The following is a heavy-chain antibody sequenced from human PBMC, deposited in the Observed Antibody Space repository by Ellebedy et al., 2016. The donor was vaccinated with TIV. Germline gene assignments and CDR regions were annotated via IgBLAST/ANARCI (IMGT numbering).Heavy chain of an antibody. V-gene: IGHV3-74*01. D-gene: IGHD3-22*01. J-gene: IGHJ4*02. Sequence: PAGSLRLSCAASGFSLSTYWMHWVRQVPGKGLEWVSRVSSDVTGPTYADSVMGRFIISRDNAKSTVYLQMFSLRPEDTAVYYCARGALNSVYYSDYWGRGTLVTVSS. CDR1: GFSLSTYW. CDR3: ARGALNSVYYSDY. CDR2: VSSDVTGP.